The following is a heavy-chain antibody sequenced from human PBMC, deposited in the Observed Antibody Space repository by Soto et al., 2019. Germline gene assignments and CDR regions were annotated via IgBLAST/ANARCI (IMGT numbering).Heavy chain of an antibody. V-gene: IGHV3-30*03. CDR1: GFNFGVFG. D-gene: IGHD6-19*01. CDR2: LSYEGSEE. Sequence: SGGSLRLSCAASGFNFGVFGMHWFRQAPGKGLEWLSVLSYEGSEEYYADSVRGRFTISRDNSKNTLFLQMDSLRVDDTGVYYCALTRRSSLLEVAGPGFEYWGQGTLVTVSS. CDR3: ALTRRSSLLEVAGPGFEY. J-gene: IGHJ4*02.